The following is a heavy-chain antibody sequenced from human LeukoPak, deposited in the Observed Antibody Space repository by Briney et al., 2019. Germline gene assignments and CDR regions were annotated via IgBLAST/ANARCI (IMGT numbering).Heavy chain of an antibody. Sequence: GGSLRLSCAASGFTFSSYAMSWVRQAPGKGLEWVSAISGSGGSTYYADSVKSRFTISRDNSKNTLYLQMNSLRAEDTAVYYCAKDHYGSGSYPVNWFDPWGQGTLVTVSS. CDR1: GFTFSSYA. CDR3: AKDHYGSGSYPVNWFDP. D-gene: IGHD3-10*01. CDR2: ISGSGGST. V-gene: IGHV3-23*01. J-gene: IGHJ5*02.